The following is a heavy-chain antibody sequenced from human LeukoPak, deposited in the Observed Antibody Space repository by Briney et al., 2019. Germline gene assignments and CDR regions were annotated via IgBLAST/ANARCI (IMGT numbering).Heavy chain of an antibody. CDR1: GYTFTDYH. J-gene: IGHJ1*01. Sequence: ASVKVSCKASGYTFTDYHMHWVRQAPGQGLEWMGRINPNSGGTNYAQKFQGRVTMTRDTSISTAYMELSRLRSDDTAVYYCARAVGGTTLDFQHWGQGTLVTVSS. CDR3: ARAVGGTTLDFQH. CDR2: INPNSGGT. V-gene: IGHV1-2*06. D-gene: IGHD1-26*01.